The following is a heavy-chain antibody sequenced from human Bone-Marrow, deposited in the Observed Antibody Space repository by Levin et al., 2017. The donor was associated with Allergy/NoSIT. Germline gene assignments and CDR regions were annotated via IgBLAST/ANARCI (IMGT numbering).Heavy chain of an antibody. J-gene: IGHJ5*02. CDR2: IYYSGDT. CDR3: ARGVIFGVGTT. CDR1: GASINNYY. D-gene: IGHD3-3*01. V-gene: IGHV4-59*01. Sequence: SETLSLTCNVSGASINNYYWYWVRQPPGKGLEWIGQIYYSGDTLYNPSLKNRVIISIDTSKNHFPLKLKSVTAADTAVYYCARGVIFGVGTTWGQGALVTVSS.